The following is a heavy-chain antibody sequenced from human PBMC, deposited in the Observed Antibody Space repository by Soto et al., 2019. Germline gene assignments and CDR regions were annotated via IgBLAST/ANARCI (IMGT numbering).Heavy chain of an antibody. CDR2: IIPLFNTS. J-gene: IGHJ4*02. D-gene: IGHD3-22*01. V-gene: IGHV1-69*05. CDR3: ARGSGYYYWDDY. Sequence: SVKVSCKASGGTFSIYGISWVLQAPGQGLEWMGGIIPLFNTSKYAQKFQGRVTITRDTSASTAYMELSSLRSEDTAVYYCARGSGYYYWDDYWGQGTLVTVSS. CDR1: GGTFSIYG.